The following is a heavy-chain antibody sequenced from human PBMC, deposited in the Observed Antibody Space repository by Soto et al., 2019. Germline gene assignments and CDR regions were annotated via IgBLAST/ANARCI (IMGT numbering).Heavy chain of an antibody. Sequence: ASVRVSCKASGYTFTGYYMSWVRQAPGQGLEWMGWINPNNSATYSAQKFRGRVTMTRDTSISTAYMELSSLRSDDTAIYHCARDRIAARLDAFDISGPGIIVTV. CDR3: ARDRIAARLDAFDI. CDR2: INPNNSAT. CDR1: GYTFTGYY. V-gene: IGHV1-2*02. J-gene: IGHJ3*02. D-gene: IGHD6-6*01.